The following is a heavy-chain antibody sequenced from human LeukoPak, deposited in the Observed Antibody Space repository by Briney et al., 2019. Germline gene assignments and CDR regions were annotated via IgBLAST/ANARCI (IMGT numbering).Heavy chain of an antibody. D-gene: IGHD4-23*01. CDR2: INHSGST. V-gene: IGHV4-39*07. Sequence: PSETLSLTCTVSGGSISSGSYYWSWIRQPPGKGLEWIGEINHSGSTNYNPSLKSRVTISVDTSKNQFSLKLNSVTAADTAVYYCARVRVTPYISIDSWGQGTLVTVSS. J-gene: IGHJ4*02. CDR3: ARVRVTPYISIDS. CDR1: GGSISSGSYY.